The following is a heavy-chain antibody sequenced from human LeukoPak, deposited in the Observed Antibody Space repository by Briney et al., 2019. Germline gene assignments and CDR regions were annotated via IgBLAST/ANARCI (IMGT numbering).Heavy chain of an antibody. D-gene: IGHD3-10*01. V-gene: IGHV4-38-2*02. Sequence: SETLSLTCTVSGYSISSGYYWGWIRPPPGKELEWIGSFYYNENTYYRPSLKSRVVISVDTSKNQFSLTLTSVTAADTAVYYCARHRVRGYVEFDCWGQGTLVTVSS. CDR1: GYSISSGYY. CDR3: ARHRVRGYVEFDC. J-gene: IGHJ4*02. CDR2: FYYNENT.